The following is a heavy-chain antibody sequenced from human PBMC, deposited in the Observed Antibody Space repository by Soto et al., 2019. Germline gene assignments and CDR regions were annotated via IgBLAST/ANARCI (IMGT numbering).Heavy chain of an antibody. CDR3: VRDGATKGSAFDI. D-gene: IGHD1-26*01. Sequence: GGSLRLSCAASGFSFSGHAMNWVRQAPGKGLEWVSYIRAGSSATFYVESVRGRFTISRDDARNSLFLQMDSLRAEDTAVYYCVRDGATKGSAFDIWGQGTKVTVSS. CDR1: GFSFSGHA. V-gene: IGHV3-48*01. J-gene: IGHJ3*02. CDR2: IRAGSSAT.